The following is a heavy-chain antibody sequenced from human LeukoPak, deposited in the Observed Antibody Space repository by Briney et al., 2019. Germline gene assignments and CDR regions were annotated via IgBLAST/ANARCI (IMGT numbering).Heavy chain of an antibody. CDR2: VSNRGGTT. J-gene: IGHJ4*02. V-gene: IGHV3-23*01. CDR1: GFTFSSYS. Sequence: HPGGSLRLSCVVSGFTFSSYSMNWVRQAPGKGLEWVSAVSNRGGTTYYADSVKGRFTISRDNSKNTLYLQMNSLRAEDTAVYYCAKDRDPYDYGSGSYYNGVFDYWGQGTLVTVSS. D-gene: IGHD3-10*01. CDR3: AKDRDPYDYGSGSYYNGVFDY.